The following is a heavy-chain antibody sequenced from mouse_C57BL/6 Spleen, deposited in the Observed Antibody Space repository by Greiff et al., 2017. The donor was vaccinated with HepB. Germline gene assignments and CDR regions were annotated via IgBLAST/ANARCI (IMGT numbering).Heavy chain of an antibody. CDR3: ARIKKIVATYVDY. D-gene: IGHD1-1*01. J-gene: IGHJ2*01. Sequence: QVQLKQSGAELVKAGASVKMSCKASGYTFTSYWMHWVKQRLGQGLEWFAETNPTNGRTYYNEKFKSKATLTVDKSSSTAYMLLSGPTSEDSAVYYCARIKKIVATYVDYWGQGTTLTVAS. CDR1: GYTFTSYW. V-gene: IGHV1S81*02. CDR2: TNPTNGRT.